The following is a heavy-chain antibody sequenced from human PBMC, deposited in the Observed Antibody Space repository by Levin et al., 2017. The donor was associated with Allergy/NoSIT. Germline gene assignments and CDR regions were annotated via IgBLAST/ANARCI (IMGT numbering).Heavy chain of an antibody. CDR1: GYTFTGYY. CDR2: INPNSGGT. CDR3: ARTYSYDYVWGSYPH. J-gene: IGHJ4*02. D-gene: IGHD3-16*02. Sequence: ASVKVSCKASGYTFTGYYMHWVRQAPGQGLEWMGWINPNSGGTNYAQKFQGRVTMTRDTSISTAYMELSRLRSDDTAVYYCARTYSYDYVWGSYPHWGQGTVVTVSS. V-gene: IGHV1-2*02.